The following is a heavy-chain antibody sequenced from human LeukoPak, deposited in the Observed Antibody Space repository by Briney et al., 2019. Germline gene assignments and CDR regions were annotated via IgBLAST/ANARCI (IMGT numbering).Heavy chain of an antibody. V-gene: IGHV3-21*01. CDR3: ARDSGWSDYFDY. Sequence: KPGGSLRLSCAASGFTFSSYSMNWVRQAPGKGLEWVSCITSSSRYMYYADSVKGRFTISRDNAKNSLYLQMNSLRAEDTAVYYRARDSGWSDYFDYWGQGTLVTVSS. CDR1: GFTFSSYS. J-gene: IGHJ4*02. CDR2: ITSSSRYM. D-gene: IGHD6-19*01.